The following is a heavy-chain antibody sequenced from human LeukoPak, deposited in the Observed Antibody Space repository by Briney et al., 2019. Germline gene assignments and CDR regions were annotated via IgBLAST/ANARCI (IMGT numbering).Heavy chain of an antibody. CDR1: GYSFTSYW. J-gene: IGHJ6*03. CDR2: IYPGDSDT. V-gene: IGHV5-51*01. Sequence: PGESLKISCKGSGYSFTSYWMGWVRQMPGKGLEWMGIIYPGDSDTRYSPSFQGQVTISADKSISTAYLQWSSLKASDITMYYSPRQFGNYGYYYYMDVWGKGTTVTVSS. CDR3: PRQFGNYGYYYYMDV. D-gene: IGHD4-11*01.